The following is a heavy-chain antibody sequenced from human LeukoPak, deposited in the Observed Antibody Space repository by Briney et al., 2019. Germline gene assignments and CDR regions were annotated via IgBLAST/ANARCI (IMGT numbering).Heavy chain of an antibody. CDR3: ARRFRTGGNLHHDAYDV. D-gene: IGHD1-14*01. CDR1: GASISDYY. CDR2: IYSVGIP. J-gene: IGHJ3*01. V-gene: IGHV4-4*09. Sequence: ETLSLTCTVSGASISDYYWGWIRQPPGKGLEWIGHIYSVGIPTCSPSLMSRVSISVDTSKNQFSLELSSVTAADTAVYYCARRFRTGGNLHHDAYDVWGQGTVVTVSS.